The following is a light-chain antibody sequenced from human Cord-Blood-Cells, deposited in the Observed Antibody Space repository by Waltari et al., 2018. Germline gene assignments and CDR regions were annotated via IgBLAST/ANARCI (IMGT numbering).Light chain of an antibody. Sequence: QSALTQPASVSGSPGQSITISCTGTSSDVGGYNYVSWYQQHPGKAPKLMIYEVSNRRAGFSPSFSGAKSGNTDSLTISGRQAADEADHYCSSSTSSSTLVFGTGNKLTVL. J-gene: IGLJ1*01. V-gene: IGLV2-14*01. CDR2: EVS. CDR1: SSDVGGYNY. CDR3: SSSTSSSTLV.